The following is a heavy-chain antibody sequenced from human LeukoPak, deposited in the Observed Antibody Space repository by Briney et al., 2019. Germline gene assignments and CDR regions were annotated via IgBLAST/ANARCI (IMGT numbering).Heavy chain of an antibody. CDR3: ARDPPGGGY. CDR1: GITVSNNY. CDR2: IYSGGTT. J-gene: IGHJ4*02. V-gene: IGHV3-66*02. D-gene: IGHD1-26*01. Sequence: GGSLRLSCAASGITVSNNYMSWVRQAPGKGPEWVAVIYSGGTTNYADSVRGRFTISRDNSKNTVYLRMNSLRPEDTAVYYCARDPPGGGYWGQGTLVTVSS.